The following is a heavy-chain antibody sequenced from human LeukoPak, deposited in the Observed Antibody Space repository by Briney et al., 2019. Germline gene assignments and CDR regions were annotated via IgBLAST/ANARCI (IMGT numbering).Heavy chain of an antibody. V-gene: IGHV3-9*01. J-gene: IGHJ4*02. Sequence: GGSLRLSCAASGFNFGAYDMYWVRQGPGKGLGWVSGMSWNSVTAGYADSVKGRFTISRDNAKNSLYLQMDSLTPEDTALYYCAKGFCTSAACYGVDYWGLGALVTVSS. CDR2: MSWNSVTA. D-gene: IGHD2-2*01. CDR3: AKGFCTSAACYGVDY. CDR1: GFNFGAYD.